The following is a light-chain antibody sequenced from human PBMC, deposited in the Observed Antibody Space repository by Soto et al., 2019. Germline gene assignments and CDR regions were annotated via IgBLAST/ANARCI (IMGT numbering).Light chain of an antibody. CDR3: QQYASSPST. J-gene: IGKJ1*01. CDR1: QSLNINY. V-gene: IGKV3-20*01. CDR2: AAS. Sequence: EIVLTQSPDTLSLSPGKRATLSCRASQSLNINYLAWYQQEPGQAPRLLIYAASSRAAGIPDRFSGSGSGTDFTLTISRLEPEDFAVYYCQQYASSPSTFGQGTKV.